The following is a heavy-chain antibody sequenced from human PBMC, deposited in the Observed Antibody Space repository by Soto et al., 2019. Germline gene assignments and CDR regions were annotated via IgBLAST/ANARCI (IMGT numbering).Heavy chain of an antibody. V-gene: IGHV1-18*01. D-gene: IGHD3-10*01. Sequence: QVQLVQSGAEVKKPGASVKVSCKASGYTFTTYAITWVRQAPGQGLEWMGWINVYNTNTNYAQKLQGRVTMPTVTATSTAYMELRSLRSDDTAVYYCARGGSGSYWVGWFDPWGQGTLVTVSS. CDR3: ARGGSGSYWVGWFDP. CDR1: GYTFTTYA. J-gene: IGHJ5*02. CDR2: INVYNTNT.